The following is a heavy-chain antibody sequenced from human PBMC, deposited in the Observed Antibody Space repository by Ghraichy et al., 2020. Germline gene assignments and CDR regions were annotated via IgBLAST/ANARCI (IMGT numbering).Heavy chain of an antibody. J-gene: IGHJ4*02. CDR3: TRDYRNSIFGILKGPIDY. CDR1: GFSFSRYS. D-gene: IGHD3-3*02. CDR2: ISYDGNNK. Sequence: GGSLRLSCATSGFSFSRYSMHWVRQAPGKGLEWVAVISYDGNNKYYVDSVKGRFTISRDNSKNTLWLQMNSLIPEDTAVYYCTRDYRNSIFGILKGPIDYWGQGTLVTVSS. V-gene: IGHV3-30-3*01.